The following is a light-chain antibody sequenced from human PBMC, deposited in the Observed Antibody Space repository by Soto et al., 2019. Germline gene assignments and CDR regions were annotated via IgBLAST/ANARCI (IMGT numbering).Light chain of an antibody. CDR1: QGISSY. Sequence: IWMTQSPSLLSASTGDRVTITCRASQGISSYLAWYQQKPGKAPKLLIYAASTLQSGVPSRFSGSGSGTDFTLTISCLQPEDFATYYCQQYYSYPRTFGPGTKVDIK. J-gene: IGKJ3*01. CDR2: AAS. CDR3: QQYYSYPRT. V-gene: IGKV1-8*01.